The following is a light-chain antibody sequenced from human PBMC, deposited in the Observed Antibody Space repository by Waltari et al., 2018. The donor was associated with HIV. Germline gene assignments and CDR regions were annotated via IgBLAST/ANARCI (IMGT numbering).Light chain of an antibody. Sequence: QSALTQPASVSGSPGQSITISCTGTSSDVGGYTYVPWYQQHPGKAPKLMIYAVSNRPSGVSKRFSGSKSGNTASLTISGLQAEDEADYYCSSYTSSSTVVFGGGTKLTVL. CDR3: SSYTSSSTVV. CDR1: SSDVGGYTY. J-gene: IGLJ2*01. CDR2: AVS. V-gene: IGLV2-14*01.